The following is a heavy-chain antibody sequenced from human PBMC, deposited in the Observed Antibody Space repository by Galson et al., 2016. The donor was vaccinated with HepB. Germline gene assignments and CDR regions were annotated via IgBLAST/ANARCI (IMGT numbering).Heavy chain of an antibody. CDR3: AGDDYSGGRGSPDY. J-gene: IGHJ4*02. CDR1: GFFFSGRA. Sequence: SLRLSCAASGFFFSGRAMSWVRQAPGKGLEWVSGINRYGATTGYAASVKGRFTISRDNSNNTLYLQMNSLTTEDTAVYYCAGDDYSGGRGSPDYWGQGTLVTVSS. V-gene: IGHV3-23*01. CDR2: INRYGATT. D-gene: IGHD4/OR15-4a*01.